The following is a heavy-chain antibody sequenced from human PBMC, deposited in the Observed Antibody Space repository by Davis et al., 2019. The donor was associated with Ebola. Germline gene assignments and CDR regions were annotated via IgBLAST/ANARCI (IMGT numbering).Heavy chain of an antibody. J-gene: IGHJ4*02. CDR3: ARDRGNGYNPDDY. D-gene: IGHD5-24*01. CDR2: IIPILGIA. CDR1: GGTFSSYT. V-gene: IGHV1-69*04. Sequence: SVKVSCKASGGTFSSYTISWVRQAPGQGLEWMGRIIPILGIANYAQKFQGRVTITADKSTSTAYMELSSLRSEDTAVYYCARDRGNGYNPDDYWGQGTLVTVSS.